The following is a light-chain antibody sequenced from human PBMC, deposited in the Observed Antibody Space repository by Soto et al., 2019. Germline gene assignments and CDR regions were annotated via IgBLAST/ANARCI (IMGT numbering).Light chain of an antibody. CDR2: EVS. CDR3: SSYTSSSTVV. Sequence: QSVLTQPASVSRSPGQSITISCTGTSSDVGGYNYVSWYQQHPGKAPKLMISEVSNRPSGVSNRFSGSKSGNTASLTISGLQAEDEADYYCSSYTSSSTVVFGGGTQLTVL. V-gene: IGLV2-14*01. J-gene: IGLJ2*01. CDR1: SSDVGGYNY.